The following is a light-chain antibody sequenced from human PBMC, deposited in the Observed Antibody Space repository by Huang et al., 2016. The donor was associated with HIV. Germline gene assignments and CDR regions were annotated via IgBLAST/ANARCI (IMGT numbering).Light chain of an antibody. J-gene: IGKJ4*01. CDR2: DAS. CDR1: QSVSSY. CDR3: QQRSNWPPTLT. V-gene: IGKV3-11*01. Sequence: EIVLTQSPATLSLSPGERATLSCRASQSVSSYLAWYQQKPGQAPRLLIYDASPRATGIPARFSGSGSGTDFTLTISTLEPEDFAVYYCQQRSNWPPTLTFGGGTKLEIK.